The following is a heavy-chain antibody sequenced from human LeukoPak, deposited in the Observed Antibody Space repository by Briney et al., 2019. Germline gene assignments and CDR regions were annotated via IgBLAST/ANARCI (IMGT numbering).Heavy chain of an antibody. CDR3: ARASDSSGYYAPQHYFDY. D-gene: IGHD3-22*01. CDR1: GYTFTRFY. J-gene: IGHJ4*02. V-gene: IGHV1-46*03. CDR2: INPSGGST. Sequence: ASVKVSCKASGYTFTRFYMHWVRQAPGQGLEWMGIINPSGGSTSYTQKFQGRATMTGDTSTTTVYMELSSLRSEDTAVYYCARASDSSGYYAPQHYFDYWGQGTPVTVPS.